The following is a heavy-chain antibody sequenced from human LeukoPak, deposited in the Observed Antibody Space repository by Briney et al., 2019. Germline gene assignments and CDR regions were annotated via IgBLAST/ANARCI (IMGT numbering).Heavy chain of an antibody. V-gene: IGHV4-59*08. D-gene: IGHD2/OR15-2a*01. CDR1: GGSMSGHW. CDR3: ARRNTADASIDF. CDR2: IFYSGGT. Sequence: SETLSLTCTVSGGSMSGHWWSWLRQSPGKGLEWIGDIFYSGGTNNNSPLKSRLTMSLDTSKNQFSLKLSSVTAADTAMYYCARRNTADASIDFWGQGILVIASS. J-gene: IGHJ4*02.